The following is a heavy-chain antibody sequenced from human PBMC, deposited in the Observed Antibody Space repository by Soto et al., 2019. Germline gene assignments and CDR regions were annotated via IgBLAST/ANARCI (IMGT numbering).Heavy chain of an antibody. Sequence: SETLSLTCTVSGGSISSGDYYWSWIRQPPGKGLEWIGYIYYSGSTYYNPSLKSRVTISVDTSKNQSSLKLSSVTAADTAVYYCARERYYYGMDVWGQGTTVTVSS. CDR1: GGSISSGDYY. CDR3: ARERYYYGMDV. V-gene: IGHV4-30-4*01. J-gene: IGHJ6*02. CDR2: IYYSGST.